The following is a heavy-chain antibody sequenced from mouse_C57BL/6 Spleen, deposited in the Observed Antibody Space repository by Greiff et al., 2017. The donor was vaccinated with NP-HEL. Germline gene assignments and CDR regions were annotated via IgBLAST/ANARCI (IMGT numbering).Heavy chain of an antibody. V-gene: IGHV5-4*01. CDR3: ARDYGNYFWFAY. J-gene: IGHJ3*01. CDR1: GFTFSSYA. CDR2: ISDGGSYT. Sequence: DVHLVESGGGLVKPGGSLKLSCAASGFTFSSYAMSWVRQTPEKRLEWVATISDGGSYTYYPDNVKGRFTISRDNAKNNLYLQMSHLKSEDTAMYYCARDYGNYFWFAYWGQGTLVTVSA. D-gene: IGHD2-1*01.